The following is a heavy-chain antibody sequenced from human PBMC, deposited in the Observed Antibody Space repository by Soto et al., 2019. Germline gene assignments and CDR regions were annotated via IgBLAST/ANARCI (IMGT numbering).Heavy chain of an antibody. V-gene: IGHV3-53*01. Sequence: EVQLVESGGGLIQPGGSLRLSCAASGFTVSSNYMSWVRQAPGKGLEWVSVIYSGGSTYYADSVKGRFTISRDNSKNTLYLQMNSLRAEDTAVYYCARELWFGEHPRGYYYGMDVWGQGTTVTVSS. J-gene: IGHJ6*02. CDR2: IYSGGST. D-gene: IGHD3-10*01. CDR1: GFTVSSNY. CDR3: ARELWFGEHPRGYYYGMDV.